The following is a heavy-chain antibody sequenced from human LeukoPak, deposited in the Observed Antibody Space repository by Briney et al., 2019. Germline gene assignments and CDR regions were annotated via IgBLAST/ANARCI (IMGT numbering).Heavy chain of an antibody. CDR1: GYAITSGYY. Sequence: KPSETLSLTCAVSGYAITSGYYWGWIRQSPGKGLEWIGSIHHSGTTYYNPPLKSRVTISVDTSKNQFSLNLDSVTAADTAVYYCARHGVLVVLIAGDFDIWGRGTVVTVSS. D-gene: IGHD2-2*01. CDR2: IHHSGTT. V-gene: IGHV4-38-2*01. J-gene: IGHJ3*02. CDR3: ARHGVLVVLIAGDFDI.